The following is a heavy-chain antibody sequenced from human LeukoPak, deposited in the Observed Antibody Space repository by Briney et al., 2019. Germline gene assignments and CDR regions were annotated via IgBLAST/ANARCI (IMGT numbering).Heavy chain of an antibody. J-gene: IGHJ6*02. CDR2: ISSSSSYI. CDR3: ARGSSGWSAGYYYGMDV. D-gene: IGHD6-19*01. Sequence: PGGSLRLSCAXXXXXFXXYXTNWVRQAPGKGLKWVSSISSSSSYIYYADSVKGRFTISRDNAKNSLYLQMNSLRAEDTAVYYCARGSSGWSAGYYYGMDVWGQGTTVTVSS. CDR1: XXXFXXYX. V-gene: IGHV3-21*01.